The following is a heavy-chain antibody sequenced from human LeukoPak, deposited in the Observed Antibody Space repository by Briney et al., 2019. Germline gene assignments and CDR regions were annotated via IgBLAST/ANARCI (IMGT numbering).Heavy chain of an antibody. CDR2: IYSGGST. D-gene: IGHD3-9*01. V-gene: IGHV3-53*01. J-gene: IGHJ4*02. Sequence: PGGSLRLSCAASGFTVSSNYMSWVRQAPGKGLEWVSVIYSGGSTYYADSVKGRFTISRDNSKNTLYLQMNSLRAEDTAVYYCARVGSDYDILTGPPVYWGQGTLVTVSS. CDR3: ARVGSDYDILTGPPVY. CDR1: GFTVSSNY.